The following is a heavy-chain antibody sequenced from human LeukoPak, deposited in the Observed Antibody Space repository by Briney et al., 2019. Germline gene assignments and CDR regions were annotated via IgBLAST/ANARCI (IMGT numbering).Heavy chain of an antibody. D-gene: IGHD3-22*01. CDR1: GYTFTSYG. Sequence: SVKVSCKASGYTFTSYGISWVRQAPGQGLEWMGGIIPIFGTANYAQKFQGRVTITTDESTSTAYMELSSLRSEDTAVYYCASYYDSSGAPFDYWGQGALVTVSS. V-gene: IGHV1-69*05. CDR3: ASYYDSSGAPFDY. J-gene: IGHJ4*02. CDR2: IIPIFGTA.